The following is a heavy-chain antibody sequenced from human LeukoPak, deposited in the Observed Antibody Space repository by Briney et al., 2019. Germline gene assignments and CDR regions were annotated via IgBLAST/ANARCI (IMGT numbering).Heavy chain of an antibody. J-gene: IGHJ6*02. CDR2: IIPIFGTA. CDR3: ARDGEYCSGCSCYPLAYYYGMDV. CDR1: GGTFTSYA. D-gene: IGHD2-15*01. V-gene: IGHV1-69*13. Sequence: SVKVSCKASGGTFTSYAISWVRQAPGQGLEWMGGIIPIFGTANYAQKFQGRVTITADESTSTAYMELSSLRSEDTAVYYCARDGEYCSGCSCYPLAYYYGMDVWGQGTTVTVSS.